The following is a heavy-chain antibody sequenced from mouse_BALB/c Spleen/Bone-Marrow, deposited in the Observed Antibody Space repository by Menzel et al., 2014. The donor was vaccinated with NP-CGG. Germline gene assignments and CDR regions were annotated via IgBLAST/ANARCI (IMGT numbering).Heavy chain of an antibody. CDR3: ARGGNFAWFAY. V-gene: IGHV5-17*02. Sequence: EVQVVESGGGLVQPGGSRKLSCAASGFTFSSFGMHWVRQAPEKGLEWVAYISSGSSTIYYADTVKGRFTISRDNPKNTLFLQMTSLRSEDTAMYYCARGGNFAWFAYWGQGTLVTASA. CDR1: GFTFSSFG. CDR2: ISSGSSTI. J-gene: IGHJ3*01. D-gene: IGHD2-1*01.